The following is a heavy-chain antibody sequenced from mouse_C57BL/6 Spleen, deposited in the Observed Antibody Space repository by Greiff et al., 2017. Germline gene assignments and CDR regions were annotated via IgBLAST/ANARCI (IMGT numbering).Heavy chain of an antibody. J-gene: IGHJ4*01. Sequence: VQLQQSGAELVRPGTSVKVSCKASGYAFTNYLIEWVKQRPGQGLEWIGVINPGSGGTNYNEKFKGKATLTADKSSSTAYMQLSSLTSEDSAVYFCKTYYYDYAMDYWGQGTSVTVSS. D-gene: IGHD1-1*01. CDR3: KTYYYDYAMDY. CDR1: GYAFTNYL. CDR2: INPGSGGT. V-gene: IGHV1-54*01.